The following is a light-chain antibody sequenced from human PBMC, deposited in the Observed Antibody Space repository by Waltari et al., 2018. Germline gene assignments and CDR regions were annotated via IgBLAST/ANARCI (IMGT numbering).Light chain of an antibody. CDR3: GTWDNSLSGKV. CDR2: ENS. V-gene: IGLV1-51*01. J-gene: IGLJ2*01. CDR1: SSNIGNNH. Sequence: QSVLTQPPSVSAAPGQKVTISCSGSSSNIGNNHVFWYQHLPGAAPKLVIYENSLRPSGIPDRFSGSKSGTSANLDITGLQTGDEAAYYCGTWDNSLSGKVFGGGTKLTVL.